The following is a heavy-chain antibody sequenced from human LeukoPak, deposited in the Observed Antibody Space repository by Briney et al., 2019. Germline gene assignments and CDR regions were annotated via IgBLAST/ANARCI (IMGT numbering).Heavy chain of an antibody. CDR3: ARSGSYYLDY. D-gene: IGHD1-26*01. CDR1: GGSINTYY. CDR2: VYSSGST. Sequence: PSETLSLTCSVSGGSINTYYWSWIRQPPGQGLEWIGYVYSSGSTNYNPSLKSRVTISVDTSKNQFSLRLSSVTAADTAVYYCARSGSYYLDYWGQGTLVTVSS. J-gene: IGHJ4*02. V-gene: IGHV4-59*08.